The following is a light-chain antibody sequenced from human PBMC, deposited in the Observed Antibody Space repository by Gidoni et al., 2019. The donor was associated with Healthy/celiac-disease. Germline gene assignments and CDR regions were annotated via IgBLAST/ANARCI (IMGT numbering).Light chain of an antibody. V-gene: IGKV1-8*01. J-gene: IGKJ1*01. CDR2: AAS. CDR1: QGISSY. CDR3: QQYYSYPRT. Sequence: IRMTQSPSSFSASTGDRVTITCRASQGISSYLAWYQQKPGKAPKLLIYAASTLQSGVPSRFSGSGSGTDFTLTISCLQSEDFATYYCQQYYSYPRTFGQGTKVEIK.